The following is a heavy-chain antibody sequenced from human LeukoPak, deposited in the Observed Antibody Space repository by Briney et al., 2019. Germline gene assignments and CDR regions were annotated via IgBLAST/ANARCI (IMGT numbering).Heavy chain of an antibody. V-gene: IGHV1-2*02. CDR2: INPNSGGT. CDR3: ARAIAGAGSKGYSDY. J-gene: IGHJ4*02. CDR1: GYTFTSYG. Sequence: ASVKVSCKASGYTFTSYGISWVRQAPGQGLEWMGWINPNSGGTNYAQKFQDRVTMTRDTSISTAYMELSRLRSDDTAVYYCARAIAGAGSKGYSDYWGQGTLVTVSS. D-gene: IGHD6-13*01.